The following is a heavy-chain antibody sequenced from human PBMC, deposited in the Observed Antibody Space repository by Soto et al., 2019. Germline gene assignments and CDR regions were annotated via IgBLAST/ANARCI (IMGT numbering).Heavy chain of an antibody. D-gene: IGHD3-22*01. J-gene: IGHJ4*02. CDR3: ARVQYYDSSGYYKPPHFDY. V-gene: IGHV3-7*03. CDR1: GFTFSSYW. Sequence: GGSLRLSCAASGFTFSSYWMSWVRQAPGKGLEWVANIKQDGGEKYYVDSVKGRFTISRDNAKNSLYLQMNSLRAEDTAVYYCARVQYYDSSGYYKPPHFDYWGKGPLVTVSS. CDR2: IKQDGGEK.